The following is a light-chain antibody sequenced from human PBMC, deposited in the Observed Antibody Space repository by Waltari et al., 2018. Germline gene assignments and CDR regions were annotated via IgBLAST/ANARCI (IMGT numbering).Light chain of an antibody. J-gene: IGKJ1*01. CDR1: QSVSRSY. CDR3: QQYGSLSWT. Sequence: EFVLTQSPGTLSLSPGERATLSCRASQSVSRSYLAWYQQKPGQNPRLLIYGASSRATGIPDRFSGSGSGTDFTLTISRLEPEDFAVYYCQQYGSLSWTFGQGTKVEIK. V-gene: IGKV3-20*01. CDR2: GAS.